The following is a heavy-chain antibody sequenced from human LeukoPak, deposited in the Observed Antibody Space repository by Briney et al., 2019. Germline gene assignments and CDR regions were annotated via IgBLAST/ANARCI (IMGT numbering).Heavy chain of an antibody. J-gene: IGHJ5*02. V-gene: IGHV1-18*01. CDR3: ARGGHDYYYDSSGYYLNWFDP. CDR2: INSYNGNT. CDR1: GYTFTSYG. Sequence: GASVKVSCKASGYTFTSYGINWVRQAPGQGLEWMGWINSYNGNTNYAQKFQGRLTMTTDTSTTTAYMELRSLRSDDTAIFYCARGGHDYYYDSSGYYLNWFDPWGQGTLVTVSS. D-gene: IGHD3-22*01.